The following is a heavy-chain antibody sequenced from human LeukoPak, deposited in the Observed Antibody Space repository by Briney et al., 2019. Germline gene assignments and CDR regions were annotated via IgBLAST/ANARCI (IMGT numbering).Heavy chain of an antibody. J-gene: IGHJ4*02. Sequence: GGSLRLSCAASGFTFSSYAMSWVRQAPGKGLEWVSLITASGGSTYYADSVKGRFTISRDNSKNTVYLQTSSLRAEDTAVYYCARGYDYYADDRVVRWRGALDYWGQGTLVTVSS. V-gene: IGHV3-23*01. CDR3: ARGYDYYADDRVVRWRGALDY. CDR1: GFTFSSYA. D-gene: IGHD5-12*01. CDR2: ITASGGST.